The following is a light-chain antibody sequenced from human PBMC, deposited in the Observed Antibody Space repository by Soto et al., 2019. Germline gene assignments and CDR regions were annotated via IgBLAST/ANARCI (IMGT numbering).Light chain of an antibody. CDR2: EVR. V-gene: IGLV2-18*02. CDR3: SSYTSRNTLI. Sequence: QSALTQPPSVSGSPGQSVTISCTGTSSEIGAYNRVSWYQQPPGTAPKLMNSEVRDRTSGVPDRFSGSKSGNTASLNISGLQAADGADYYSSSYTSRNTLIFGGWTQLTVL. J-gene: IGLJ2*01. CDR1: SSEIGAYNR.